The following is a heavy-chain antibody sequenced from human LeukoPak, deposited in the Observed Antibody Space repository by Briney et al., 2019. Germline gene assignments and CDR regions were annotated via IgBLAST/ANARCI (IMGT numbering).Heavy chain of an antibody. Sequence: ASVKVSCKASGYTFARCGISWVRQAPGQGLEWMAWISAYNGDTKYAQHLQDRVTLTTDTSTGTAYMELRSLTSDDTALYYCARDTALVITPGGPDYWGRGTLVTVSS. CDR3: ARDTALVITPGGPDY. V-gene: IGHV1-18*01. J-gene: IGHJ4*02. CDR1: GYTFARCG. CDR2: ISAYNGDT. D-gene: IGHD2/OR15-2a*01.